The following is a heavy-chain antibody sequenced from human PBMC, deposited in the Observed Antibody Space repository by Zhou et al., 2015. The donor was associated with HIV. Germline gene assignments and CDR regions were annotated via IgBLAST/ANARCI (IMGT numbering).Heavy chain of an antibody. V-gene: IGHV3-74*01. Sequence: EVQLVESGGGLVKPGGSLRLSCAASGFTFSNYWMHWVRQAPGKGLVWVARVNSAGTKTDYAESVEGRFTISRDNAQNTVFLQMRSLRVEDTAVYYCAREGMVVPAAFDAFDIWGQGTMVTVSS. CDR3: AREGMVVPAAFDAFDI. CDR2: VNSAGTKT. J-gene: IGHJ3*02. D-gene: IGHD2-2*01. CDR1: GFTFSNYW.